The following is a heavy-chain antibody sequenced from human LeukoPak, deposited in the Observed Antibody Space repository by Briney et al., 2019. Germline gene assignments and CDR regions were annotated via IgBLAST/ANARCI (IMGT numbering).Heavy chain of an antibody. CDR3: AKWDGDYTLASAFDY. Sequence: QSGGSLRLSCAASGFTFSSYAMHWVRQAPGKGLEWVAVISYDGSNKYYADSVKGRFTISRDNSKNTLYLQMNSLRAEDTAVYYCAKWDGDYTLASAFDYWGQGTLVTVSS. CDR1: GFTFSSYA. V-gene: IGHV3-30-3*02. J-gene: IGHJ4*02. CDR2: ISYDGSNK. D-gene: IGHD4-17*01.